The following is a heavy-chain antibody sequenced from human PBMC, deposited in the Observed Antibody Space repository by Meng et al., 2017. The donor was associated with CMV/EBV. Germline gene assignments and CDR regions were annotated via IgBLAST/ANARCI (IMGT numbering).Heavy chain of an antibody. CDR2: MNPNSDHT. V-gene: IGHV1-8*03. J-gene: IGHJ4*02. CDR1: GYAFTSYD. Sequence: ASVKVSCKTSGYAFTSYDIIWVRQAAGQGLEWMGWMNPNSDHTGYAQNFQGRVTFTRDTSKRTAYMELSSLRSEDTAVYYCARGPGLGPPLDYWGQGTRVTVSS. D-gene: IGHD3/OR15-3a*01. CDR3: ARGPGLGPPLDY.